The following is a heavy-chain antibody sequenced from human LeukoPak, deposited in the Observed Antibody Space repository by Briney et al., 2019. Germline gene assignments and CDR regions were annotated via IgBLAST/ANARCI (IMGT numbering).Heavy chain of an antibody. D-gene: IGHD3-10*01. CDR3: AGKKVWFGESNGYMDV. Sequence: PGGSLRLSCAASGFTFDDYGMSWVRQAPGKGLEWVSGINWNGGSTGYADSVMGRFTIYRDNAKNSLYLQMNSLRAEDTALYYCAGKKVWFGESNGYMDVWGKGTTVTVSS. CDR2: INWNGGST. CDR1: GFTFDDYG. J-gene: IGHJ6*03. V-gene: IGHV3-20*04.